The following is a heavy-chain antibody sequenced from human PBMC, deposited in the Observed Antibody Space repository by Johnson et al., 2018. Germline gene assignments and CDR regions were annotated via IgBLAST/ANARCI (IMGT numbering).Heavy chain of an antibody. CDR1: GGSFSGYY. D-gene: IGHD1-26*01. CDR2: IKHSGST. J-gene: IGHJ1*01. CDR3: ARDTSGSYLGYFQH. V-gene: IGHV4-34*01. Sequence: QVQLQQWGAGLLKPSETLSLTCAVYGGSFSGYYWSWIRQPPGKGLEWIGEIKHSGSTHYNPSLKSRVTISVDTFKNQFSLKLSSVTAADTAVYYCARDTSGSYLGYFQHWGQGTLVTVSS.